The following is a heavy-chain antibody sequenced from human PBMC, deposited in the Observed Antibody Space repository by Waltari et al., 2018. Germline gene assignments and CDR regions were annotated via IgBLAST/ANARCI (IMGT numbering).Heavy chain of an antibody. Sequence: QVQLVESGGGVVQPGGSLTISCVASGFAFKKSVMHWVRQAPGKGLEWMAFTRADEVTEYYAGSVEGRFSIARENSKNAVYLHISSLRAEDTAVFYCSKDRRLSTVGGAGDSWGQG. CDR3: SKDRRLSTVGGAGDS. CDR1: GFAFKKSV. V-gene: IGHV3-30*02. J-gene: IGHJ4*02. CDR2: TRADEVTE. D-gene: IGHD2-2*01.